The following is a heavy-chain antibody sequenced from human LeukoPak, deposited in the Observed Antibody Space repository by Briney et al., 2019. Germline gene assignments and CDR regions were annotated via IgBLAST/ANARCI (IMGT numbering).Heavy chain of an antibody. D-gene: IGHD3-10*01. CDR1: GFTFSSYG. J-gene: IGHJ4*02. CDR2: ISSNGGST. V-gene: IGHV3-64*01. Sequence: GGSLRLSCAASGFTFSSYGMHWVRQAPGKGLEYVSAISSNGGSTYYANSVKGRFTISRDNSKNTLYLQMGSLRAEDMAVYYCARVALWFGSYFDYWGQGTLVTVSS. CDR3: ARVALWFGSYFDY.